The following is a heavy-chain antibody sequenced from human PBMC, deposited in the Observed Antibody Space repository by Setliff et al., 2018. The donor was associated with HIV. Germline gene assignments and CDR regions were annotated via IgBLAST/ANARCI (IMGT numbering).Heavy chain of an antibody. CDR3: ARVPILRYASPVDM. CDR1: GYTFTSYY. Sequence: ASVKVSCKSSGYTFTSYYIHWVRQAPGQGLEWMGEINPSGGSTSYSEKFRGRATMTRDTSRSTVYMELSSLRFDDTAVYYCARVPILRYASPVDMWGQGTLVTVSS. CDR2: INPSGGST. J-gene: IGHJ4*02. V-gene: IGHV1-46*01. D-gene: IGHD3-9*01.